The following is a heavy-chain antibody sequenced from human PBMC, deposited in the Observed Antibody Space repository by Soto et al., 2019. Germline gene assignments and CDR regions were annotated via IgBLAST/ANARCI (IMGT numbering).Heavy chain of an antibody. CDR3: ARGRMVRGVIIRSYYYYGMDV. D-gene: IGHD3-10*01. V-gene: IGHV4-34*01. CDR1: GGSFRGYY. J-gene: IGHJ6*02. CDR2: INHSGST. Sequence: PSETLSLTCAVYGGSFRGYYWSWIRQPPGKGLEWIGEINHSGSTNYNPNHKSRVTISVDTPNNQFSLNLSSVTAADTAVYYCARGRMVRGVIIRSYYYYGMDVWGQGTTVTVSS.